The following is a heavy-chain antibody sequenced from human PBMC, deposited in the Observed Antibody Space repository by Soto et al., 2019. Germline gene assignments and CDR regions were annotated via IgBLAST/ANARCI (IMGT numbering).Heavy chain of an antibody. CDR3: SREEGYSYGYSA. V-gene: IGHV4-61*01. CDR1: GGSVSSGSYY. Sequence: QVQLQESGPGLVKPSETLSLTCTVSGGSVSSGSYYWSWIRQPPGKGLEWIGYIYYSGSTNYNPSLASRFTISVDTSKNQFSLKLSSVTAADTAVYYCSREEGYSYGYSAWGQGTMVTVSS. J-gene: IGHJ3*01. D-gene: IGHD5-18*01. CDR2: IYYSGST.